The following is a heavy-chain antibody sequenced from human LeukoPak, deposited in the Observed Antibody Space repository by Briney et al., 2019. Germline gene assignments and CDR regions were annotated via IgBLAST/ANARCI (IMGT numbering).Heavy chain of an antibody. Sequence: ASVKASCKASGYTFTNYAIHWVRQAPGQSLEWMGWINVGNGNTEYSQKFQGRVTITRDTSATTAYMELSSLRSEDTAVYYCARREGSNDYYYFYDYWGQGTLVTVSS. CDR3: ARREGSNDYYYFYDY. CDR2: INVGNGNT. J-gene: IGHJ4*02. CDR1: GYTFTNYA. D-gene: IGHD3-22*01. V-gene: IGHV1-3*01.